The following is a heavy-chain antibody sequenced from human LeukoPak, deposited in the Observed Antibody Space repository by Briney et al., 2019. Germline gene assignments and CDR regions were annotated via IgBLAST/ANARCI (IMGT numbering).Heavy chain of an antibody. J-gene: IGHJ4*02. Sequence: AGSLRLSCAASGFTFSNFGVSWVRQAPGKGLEWLLAISGSGGSTYYADSVKGRFTISRDNSKNTLYLQMNSLRTEHTAVYYCAKDRYKTSSNGSDYGGQGTLVTVSS. V-gene: IGHV3-23*01. CDR2: ISGSGGST. D-gene: IGHD1-14*01. CDR3: AKDRYKTSSNGSDY. CDR1: GFTFSNFG.